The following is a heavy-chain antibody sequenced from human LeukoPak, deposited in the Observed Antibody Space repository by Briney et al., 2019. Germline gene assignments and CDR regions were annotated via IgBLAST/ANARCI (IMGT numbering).Heavy chain of an antibody. CDR1: GFTVSNSY. Sequence: GGSLRLSCVASGFTVSNSYMSWVRQAPGKGLEWLSVTYSDGGTFYSDSVKGRFTISRDYSKSTLYLQMTSLRADDTAVYYCARDSNGPAFWGQGTLVTVSS. CDR2: TYSDGGT. D-gene: IGHD6-19*01. J-gene: IGHJ4*02. CDR3: ARDSNGPAF. V-gene: IGHV3-53*01.